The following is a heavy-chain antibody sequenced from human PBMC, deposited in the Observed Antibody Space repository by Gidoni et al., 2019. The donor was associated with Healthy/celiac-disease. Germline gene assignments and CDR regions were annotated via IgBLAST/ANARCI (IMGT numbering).Heavy chain of an antibody. V-gene: IGHV1-2*02. J-gene: IGHJ6*02. CDR2: INTNSGGT. D-gene: IGHD1-26*01. CDR1: GYTFTGYY. Sequence: QVPLVQSGAAVKTPAASVKVSCTASGYTFTGYYMHWVRRAPGQGLEWMGWINTNSGGTNYEQKCQGRVTMTRDTSISTAYMELSRLRSDDTGVDYCAREGGVDGMDGWGQGTTVTVAS. CDR3: AREGGVDGMDG.